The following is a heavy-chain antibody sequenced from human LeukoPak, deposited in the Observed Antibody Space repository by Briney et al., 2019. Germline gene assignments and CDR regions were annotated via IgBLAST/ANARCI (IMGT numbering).Heavy chain of an antibody. CDR3: VRDNGFWKFDI. D-gene: IGHD1-1*01. CDR2: IKEDGSEK. J-gene: IGHJ3*02. Sequence: GASLRLSCAASVCPFSSSRMDWVREAPWKGLEWVASIKEDGSEKACVDSVKGRFTISRDNTKKSLYLQMNSLRVEDTAFYYCVRDNGFWKFDIWGQGTMVAVSS. CDR1: VCPFSSSR. V-gene: IGHV3-7*03.